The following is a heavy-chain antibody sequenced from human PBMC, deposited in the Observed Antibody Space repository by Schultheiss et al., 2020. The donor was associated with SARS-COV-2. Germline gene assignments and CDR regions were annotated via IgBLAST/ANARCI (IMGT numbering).Heavy chain of an antibody. CDR2: INPSGSA. Sequence: SETLSLTCAVYGGSFSGYYWRWIRQPPGKGLEWIGEINPSGSASHNPSLNSRITISVDTSKNHFSLVLRSVTVADTAVYYCARDYCSGGSCQRGRFDYWGQGTLVTVSS. V-gene: IGHV4-34*01. D-gene: IGHD2-15*01. CDR1: GGSFSGYY. CDR3: ARDYCSGGSCQRGRFDY. J-gene: IGHJ4*02.